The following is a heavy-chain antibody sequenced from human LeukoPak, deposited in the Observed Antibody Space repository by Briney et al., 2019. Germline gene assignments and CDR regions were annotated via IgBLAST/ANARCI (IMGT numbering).Heavy chain of an antibody. V-gene: IGHV3-23*01. CDR2: VTGSGGAS. CDR3: AKDSNRLVGPTTFDY. CDR1: GFTFTGYA. Sequence: PGGSRRLSCAASGFTFTGYAMSWVRQAPGKGLEWVSAVTGSGGASYYADSVKGRSTISKDHSKNTLFLQMNSLRAEDTAVFYCAKDSNRLVGPTTFDYWGRGTLVNVSS. J-gene: IGHJ4*02. D-gene: IGHD2/OR15-2a*01.